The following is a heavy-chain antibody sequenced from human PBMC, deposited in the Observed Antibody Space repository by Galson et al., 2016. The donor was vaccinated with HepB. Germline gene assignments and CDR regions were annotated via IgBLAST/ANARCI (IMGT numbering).Heavy chain of an antibody. D-gene: IGHD3-16*01. Sequence: SLRLSCAASGRNFDDYGMSWVRQAPGKGLEWVSGIIWDGGRTAYADSVKGRFTISRDNAKNSLYLQINSLRPEDTALLYCARERGMYYYFGMDVWGKGTAVTVSS. J-gene: IGHJ6*04. CDR3: ARERGMYYYFGMDV. V-gene: IGHV3-20*04. CDR1: GRNFDDYG. CDR2: IIWDGGRT.